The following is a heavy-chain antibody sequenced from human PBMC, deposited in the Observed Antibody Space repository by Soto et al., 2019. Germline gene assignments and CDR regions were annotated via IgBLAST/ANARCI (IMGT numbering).Heavy chain of an antibody. J-gene: IGHJ3*02. CDR3: ARDSKSDDAFDI. V-gene: IGHV4-59*01. CDR2: ISYSGST. Sequence: PSETLSLTCTVSGGSIITYTCNCIRQSPGKGLEWIGYISYSGSTMSNPSLKSRVTISVDRSKNQLSLNLTSVTAADTAKYYCARDSKSDDAFDIWGLGTLVTVSS. CDR1: GGSIITYT.